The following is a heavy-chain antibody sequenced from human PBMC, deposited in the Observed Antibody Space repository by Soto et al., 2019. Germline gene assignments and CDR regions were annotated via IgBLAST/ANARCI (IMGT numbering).Heavy chain of an antibody. Sequence: EVQLVESGGGLVQPGGSLRLSCAASGFTSSYFHWVRQPPGKGLVWVSRINSDGSSTSYADSVKGRFTISRDNAKNTVYLQMDSLRAEDTAVYSCARGPHGESYGDCWGQGTLVTVSS. CDR3: ARGPHGESYGDC. J-gene: IGHJ4*02. D-gene: IGHD3-16*01. V-gene: IGHV3-74*01. CDR2: INSDGSST. CDR1: GFTSSYF.